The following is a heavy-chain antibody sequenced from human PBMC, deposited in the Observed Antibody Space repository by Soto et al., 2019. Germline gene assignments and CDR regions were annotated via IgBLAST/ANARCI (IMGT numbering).Heavy chain of an antibody. CDR1: GFTFSNYA. V-gene: IGHV3-30-3*01. Sequence: QVQLVESGGGVVQPGRSLRLSCAASGFTFSNYAMHWVRQAPGKGLEWVAAISYDGSHKYYAESVKGRFTISRDNSKDTLYLQMNSLRTDDMAVFYCARDRTLNYGDFAYWGQGTLVTVSS. D-gene: IGHD4-17*01. CDR3: ARDRTLNYGDFAY. J-gene: IGHJ4*02. CDR2: ISYDGSHK.